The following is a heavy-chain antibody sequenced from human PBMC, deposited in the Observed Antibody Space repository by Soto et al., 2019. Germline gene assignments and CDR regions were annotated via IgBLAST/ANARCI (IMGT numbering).Heavy chain of an antibody. CDR2: ISAYNGNT. CDR3: AREPAAATPTNWFDP. CDR1: GYTFTSCG. Sequence: ASVKVSCKASGYTFTSCGIIWVRQAPGQGLEWMGWISAYNGNTNYAQKLQGRVTMTTDTSTSTAYMELRSLRSDDTAVYYCAREPAAATPTNWFDPWGQGTLVTVSS. J-gene: IGHJ5*02. V-gene: IGHV1-18*01. D-gene: IGHD2-15*01.